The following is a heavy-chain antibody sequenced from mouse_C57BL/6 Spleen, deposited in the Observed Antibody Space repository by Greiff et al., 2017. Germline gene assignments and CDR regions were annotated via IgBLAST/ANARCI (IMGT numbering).Heavy chain of an antibody. CDR3: ARGANWDWFAY. Sequence: QVQLQQPGAELVKPGASVKLSCKASGYTFTSYWMHWVKQRPGQGLEWIGMIHPSSGSTNYNEKFKSKATLTVDKSSSTAYMQLSSLTSEDSAVDYCARGANWDWFAYWGAEALVTVSA. J-gene: IGHJ3*01. CDR1: GYTFTSYW. CDR2: IHPSSGST. V-gene: IGHV1-64*01. D-gene: IGHD4-1*01.